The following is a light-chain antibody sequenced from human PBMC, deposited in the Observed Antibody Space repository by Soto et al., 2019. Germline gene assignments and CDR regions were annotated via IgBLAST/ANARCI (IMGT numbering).Light chain of an antibody. CDR3: QQRSNWPPSIT. Sequence: EIVLTQSPATLSLSPGERATLSCRASQSVSSYSAWYQQKPGQAPRLLIYDASTRATGIPARFSGSGSGTDFTLTISSLEPEDFAVYYCQQRSNWPPSITFGQGTRLEIK. CDR2: DAS. J-gene: IGKJ5*01. CDR1: QSVSSY. V-gene: IGKV3-11*01.